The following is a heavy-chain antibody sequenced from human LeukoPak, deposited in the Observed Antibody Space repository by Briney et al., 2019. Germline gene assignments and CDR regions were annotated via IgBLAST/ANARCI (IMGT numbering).Heavy chain of an antibody. V-gene: IGHV6-1*01. CDR3: ARDQGDSNYPLA. D-gene: IGHD4-11*01. CDR2: TYYRSKWYN. CDR1: GDSVSSNSAA. Sequence: SQTLSLTCAISGDSVSSNSAAWNWIRQSPSRGLEWLGRTYYRSKWYNDYAVSVKSRITINPDTSKNQFSLKLSSVTAADTAVYYCARDQGDSNYPLAWGKGTTVTVSS. J-gene: IGHJ6*04.